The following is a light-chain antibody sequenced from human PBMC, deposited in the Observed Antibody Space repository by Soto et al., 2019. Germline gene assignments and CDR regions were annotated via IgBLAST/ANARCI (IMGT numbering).Light chain of an antibody. CDR2: AAS. J-gene: IGKJ2*01. CDR3: QQRYSTPRT. Sequence: DIQMTQSPSSLSASVGDRVVITCRASQTISSYLNWYQQKPGKAPKCLIYAASSLQSGVPSRFSGSVLGTEFAQPIDSRQPEDFATYYCQQRYSTPRTFGQGTKLEIK. V-gene: IGKV1-39*01. CDR1: QTISSY.